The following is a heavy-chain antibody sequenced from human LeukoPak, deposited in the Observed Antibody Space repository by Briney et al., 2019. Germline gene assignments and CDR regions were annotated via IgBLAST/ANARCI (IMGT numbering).Heavy chain of an antibody. CDR1: GGSISSYY. Sequence: SETLSLTCTVSGGSISSYYWSWIRQPAGKGLEWIGRIYTSGSTNYNPSLKSRVTMSADTSKNQFSLKLSSVTAADTAVYYCARDRIWFGERYYFDYWGQGTLVTVSS. J-gene: IGHJ4*02. D-gene: IGHD3-10*01. V-gene: IGHV4-4*07. CDR3: ARDRIWFGERYYFDY. CDR2: IYTSGST.